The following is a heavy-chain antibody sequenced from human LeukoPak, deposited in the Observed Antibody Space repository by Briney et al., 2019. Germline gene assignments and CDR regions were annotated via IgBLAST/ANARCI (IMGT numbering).Heavy chain of an antibody. J-gene: IGHJ4*02. Sequence: GGSPRLSCAASGFTLTYYAMHWVRQAPGKGLEWVAVTSYDGNKKYYADSVKGRFTISRDSSKNTLYLQMSSLRAEDTAVYYCARSSYDYGGIEGPFDYWGQGTLVTVSS. V-gene: IGHV3-30*15. CDR2: TSYDGNKK. CDR3: ARSSYDYGGIEGPFDY. D-gene: IGHD4-23*01. CDR1: GFTLTYYA.